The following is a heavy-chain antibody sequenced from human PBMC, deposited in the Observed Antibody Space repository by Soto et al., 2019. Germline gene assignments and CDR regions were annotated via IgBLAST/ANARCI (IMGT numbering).Heavy chain of an antibody. CDR1: GFTFSSYS. Sequence: EVQLVESGGGLVKPGGSLRLSCAASGFTFSSYSMNWVRQAPGKGLEWVSSISSSSSYIYYADSVKGRFTISRDNAKNSLYLQMNSLRAEDTAVYYCARWYDYDSSGYSQTTYAFDIWGQATMVTVSS. V-gene: IGHV3-21*01. J-gene: IGHJ3*02. CDR2: ISSSSSYI. CDR3: ARWYDYDSSGYSQTTYAFDI. D-gene: IGHD3-22*01.